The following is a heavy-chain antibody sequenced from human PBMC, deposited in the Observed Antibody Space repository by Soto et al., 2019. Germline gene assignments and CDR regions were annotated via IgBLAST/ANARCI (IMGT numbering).Heavy chain of an antibody. J-gene: IGHJ5*02. CDR2: IIPILGIA. CDR3: ASPNAQWGAGCLCVS. CDR1: GGTFSSYT. Sequence: QVQLVQSGAEVKKPGSSVKVSCKASGGTFSSYTISWVRQAPGQGLEWMGRIIPILGIANYAQKFQGRVTXPXXXSXXTAYMELSSLRSEDTAVYYCASPNAQWGAGCLCVSWGQGPLVTVSS. V-gene: IGHV1-69*02. D-gene: IGHD1-26*01.